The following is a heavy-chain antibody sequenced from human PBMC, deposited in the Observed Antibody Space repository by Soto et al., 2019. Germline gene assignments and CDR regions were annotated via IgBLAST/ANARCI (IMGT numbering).Heavy chain of an antibody. D-gene: IGHD6-6*01. CDR1: GYTLTELS. Sequence: ASVKVSCKVSGYTLTELSMHWVRQAPGKGLEWMGGFDPEDGETIYAQKFQGRVTMTEDTSTDTAYMELSSLRSEDTAVYYCATSSVAARGNWLDPWGQGTLVTVSS. J-gene: IGHJ5*02. CDR2: FDPEDGET. V-gene: IGHV1-24*01. CDR3: ATSSVAARGNWLDP.